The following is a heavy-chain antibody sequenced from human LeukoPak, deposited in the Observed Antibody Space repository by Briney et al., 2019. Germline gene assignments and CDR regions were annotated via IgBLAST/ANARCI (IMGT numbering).Heavy chain of an antibody. V-gene: IGHV4-34*01. CDR1: GESFSGYY. J-gene: IGHJ4*02. D-gene: IGHD3-16*02. Sequence: SETLSLTCAVYGESFSGYYWSWLRQPPGKGLEWLGEINHSGSTNYNPSLKSRVTISVDTSKNQFSLKLSSVTAADTAVYYCARGPRLYDYVWGSYRYNGYFDYGGQGTLVTVSA. CDR2: INHSGST. CDR3: ARGPRLYDYVWGSYRYNGYFDY.